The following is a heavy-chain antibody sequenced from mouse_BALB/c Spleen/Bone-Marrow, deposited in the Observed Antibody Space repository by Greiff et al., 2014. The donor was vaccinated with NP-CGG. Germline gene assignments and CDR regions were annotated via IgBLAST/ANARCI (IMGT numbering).Heavy chain of an antibody. D-gene: IGHD3-3*01. Sequence: DLVKPGASVKLSCKASGYTFSSYWINWVKQRPGQGLEWIGRIAPGSGSTYYNEMFKGKTTLIVDTSSSTAYIQLSSLSSEDSDVYLWARGGLHYFDYWGQGTTLTVSS. CDR1: GYTFSSYW. CDR2: IAPGSGST. V-gene: IGHV1S41*01. J-gene: IGHJ2*01. CDR3: ARGGLHYFDY.